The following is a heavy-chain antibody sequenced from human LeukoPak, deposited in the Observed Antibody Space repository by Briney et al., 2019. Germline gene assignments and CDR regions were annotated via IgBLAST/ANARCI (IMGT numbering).Heavy chain of an antibody. CDR3: ARSVVVPAARDY. D-gene: IGHD2-2*01. CDR2: ITPNSGGT. Sequence: ASVKVSCKASGDTFTGYYMHWVRQAPGQGLEWMGWITPNSGGTNYAQKLQGRVTMTRDTSISTAYMELSRLRSDDTAVYYCARSVVVPAARDYWGQGTLVTVSS. J-gene: IGHJ4*02. V-gene: IGHV1-2*02. CDR1: GDTFTGYY.